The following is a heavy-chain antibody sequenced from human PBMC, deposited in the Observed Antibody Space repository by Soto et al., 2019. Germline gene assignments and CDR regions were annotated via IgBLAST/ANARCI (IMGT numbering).Heavy chain of an antibody. J-gene: IGHJ6*03. Sequence: ASVKVSCKASGYTFTSYGISWVRQAPGQGLEWMGWISAYNGNTNYAQKLQGRVTMTTDTSTSTAYMELRSLRSDDTAVYYCARERFGELLSGYYYYYMDVWGKGTTVTVSS. CDR1: GYTFTSYG. CDR3: ARERFGELLSGYYYYYMDV. CDR2: ISAYNGNT. D-gene: IGHD3-10*01. V-gene: IGHV1-18*01.